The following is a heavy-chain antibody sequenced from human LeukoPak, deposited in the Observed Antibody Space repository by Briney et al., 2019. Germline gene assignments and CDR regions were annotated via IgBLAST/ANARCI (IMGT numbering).Heavy chain of an antibody. D-gene: IGHD2-15*01. CDR3: ARGICSGGSCYHSYFDY. CDR2: INPNSGGT. CDR1: GYTFTGYY. V-gene: IGHV1-2*02. Sequence: ASVKVSCKASGYTFTGYYMHWVRQAPGQGLEWMGWINPNSGGTNYAQKFQGRVTMTRDTSINTAYMELSRLRSDETAVYYCARGICSGGSCYHSYFDYWGQGTLVTVSS. J-gene: IGHJ4*02.